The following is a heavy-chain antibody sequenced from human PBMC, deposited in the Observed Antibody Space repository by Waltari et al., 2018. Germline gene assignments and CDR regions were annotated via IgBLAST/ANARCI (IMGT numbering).Heavy chain of an antibody. CDR2: IKSRITGGTT. V-gene: IGHV3-15*01. CDR1: GFIFSTAW. D-gene: IGHD2-8*02. Sequence: EVQLVESGGGLVEPGGSLRLSSAGSGFIFSTAWMHWARQAPGKGLEWGGRIKSRITGGTTEYGAPVKGRFTISRDDSKDTVYLQMNSLKTEDTGVYYCGDFTAFDYWGQGSLVIVSS. CDR3: GDFTAFDY. J-gene: IGHJ4*02.